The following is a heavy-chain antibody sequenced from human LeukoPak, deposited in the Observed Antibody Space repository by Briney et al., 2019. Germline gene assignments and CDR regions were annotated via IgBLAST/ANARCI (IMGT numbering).Heavy chain of an antibody. J-gene: IGHJ4*02. Sequence: GGSLRLSCAASGFTFSSYEVNWVRQAPGKGLEWVSYISSSGSTIYYADSVKGRFTISRDNAKNSLYLQMNSLRAEDTAVYYCARWYYDFWSGYYLLDYWGQGTLVTVSS. D-gene: IGHD3-3*01. CDR2: ISSSGSTI. V-gene: IGHV3-48*03. CDR3: ARWYYDFWSGYYLLDY. CDR1: GFTFSSYE.